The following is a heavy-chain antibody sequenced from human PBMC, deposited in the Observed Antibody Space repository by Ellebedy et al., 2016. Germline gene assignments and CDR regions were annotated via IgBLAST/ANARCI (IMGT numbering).Heavy chain of an antibody. CDR3: ARGFRSAGY. CDR2: MSPNSGNT. J-gene: IGHJ4*02. Sequence: ASVKVSCKASGGTFSSYAISWVRQAPGQGLEWMGWMSPNSGNTGYAQKFQGRVTMTRNTSISTAYMELSSLRSEDTAVYYCARGFRSAGYWGQGTLVTVSS. V-gene: IGHV1-8*01. D-gene: IGHD1-14*01. CDR1: GGTFSSYA.